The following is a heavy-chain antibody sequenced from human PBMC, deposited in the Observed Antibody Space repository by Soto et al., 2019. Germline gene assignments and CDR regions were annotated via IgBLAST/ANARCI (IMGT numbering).Heavy chain of an antibody. CDR1: GCTFTSYG. Sequence: ASVKVSCKASGCTFTSYGISWVRQAPGQGLEWMGWISAYNGNTNYAQKLQGRVTMTTDASTSTAYMELRSLRSDDTAVYYCARVVVVPAAMRGYYYYYGMDVWGQGTTVTVSS. J-gene: IGHJ6*02. CDR2: ISAYNGNT. V-gene: IGHV1-18*01. D-gene: IGHD2-2*01. CDR3: ARVVVVPAAMRGYYYYYGMDV.